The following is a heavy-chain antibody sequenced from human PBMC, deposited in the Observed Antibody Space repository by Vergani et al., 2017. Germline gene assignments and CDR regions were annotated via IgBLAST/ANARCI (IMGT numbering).Heavy chain of an antibody. CDR2: INYVGRT. CDR1: GGSINPSSSF. Sequence: QLQLQESGPGLVKPSETLSLICTVSGGSINPSSSFWGWIRQSPGKGLEWIGSINYVGRTYYIPSLQSRATVFVDTSKNDFSLKVTSVTAADTAVYYCTRQPQEGASGPPSVPTWGQGISVIVSS. D-gene: IGHD5-12*01. V-gene: IGHV4-39*01. J-gene: IGHJ4*02. CDR3: TRQPQEGASGPPSVPT.